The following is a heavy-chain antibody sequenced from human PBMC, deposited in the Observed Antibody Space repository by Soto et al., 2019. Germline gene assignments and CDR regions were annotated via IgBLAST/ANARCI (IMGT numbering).Heavy chain of an antibody. J-gene: IGHJ6*02. CDR3: ARGGRRSPGMDV. Sequence: PSETLSLTCAVSGGSISSGGYSWSWIRQPPGKGLEWIGYIYHSGSTYYNPSLKSRVTISVDRSKNQFSLKLSSVTAADTAVYYCARGGRRSPGMDVWAQGTTVTVSS. CDR2: IYHSGST. CDR1: GGSISSGGYS. V-gene: IGHV4-30-2*01.